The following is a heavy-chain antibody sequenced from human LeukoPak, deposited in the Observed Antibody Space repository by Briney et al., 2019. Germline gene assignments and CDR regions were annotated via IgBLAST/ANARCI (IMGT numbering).Heavy chain of an antibody. D-gene: IGHD3-16*01. J-gene: IGHJ6*02. CDR1: GFTFSSYS. CDR2: ISSSSSYI. V-gene: IGHV3-21*04. CDR3: ARDGSMYYDYVWGSYLPYYGMDV. Sequence: GGSLRLSCAASGFTFSSYSMNWVRQAPGKGLEWVSSISSSSSYIYYADSVEGRFTISRDNAKNSLYLQMNSLRAEDTAVYYCARDGSMYYDYVWGSYLPYYGMDVWGQGTTVTVSS.